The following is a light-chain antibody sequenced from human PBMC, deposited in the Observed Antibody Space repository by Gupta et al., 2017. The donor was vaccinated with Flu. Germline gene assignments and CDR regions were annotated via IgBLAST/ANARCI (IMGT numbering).Light chain of an antibody. CDR2: DAS. CDR3: QQRADWPLT. V-gene: IGKV3-11*01. CDR1: QSVKGA. Sequence: EVVLTQSPATLSLPPGERATLSCRASQSVKGALAWYQQKPGQAPRLLVYDASNRAAGIPVKFSGSGSGTDFTLTISNLEPEDFAVYYCQQRADWPLTFGGGTKVEIK. J-gene: IGKJ4*01.